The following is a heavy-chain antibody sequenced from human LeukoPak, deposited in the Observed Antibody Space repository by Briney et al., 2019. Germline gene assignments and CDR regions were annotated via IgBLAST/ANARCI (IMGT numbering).Heavy chain of an antibody. D-gene: IGHD1-1*01. CDR2: ISWNSGSI. CDR3: AREQQIGKYYFDY. V-gene: IGHV3-9*01. J-gene: IGHJ4*02. Sequence: GGSLRLSCAASGFTFDDYAMHWVRQAPGKGLEWVSGISWNSGSIGYADSVKGRFTISRDNSKNTLYLQMNSLRAEDTAVYYCAREQQIGKYYFDYWGQGTLVTVSS. CDR1: GFTFDDYA.